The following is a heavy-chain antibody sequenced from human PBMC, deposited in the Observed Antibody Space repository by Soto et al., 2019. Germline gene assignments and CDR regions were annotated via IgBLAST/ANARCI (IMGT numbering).Heavy chain of an antibody. D-gene: IGHD3-22*01. CDR3: ARGHTKITMIVVVITTFDY. CDR2: ISYDGSNK. V-gene: IGHV3-30-3*01. J-gene: IGHJ4*02. Sequence: QVQLVESGGGVVQPGRSLRLSCAASGFTFSSYAMHWVRQAPGKGLEWVAVISYDGSNKYYADSVKGRFTISRDNSKNTLYLQMNSLRAEDTAVYYCARGHTKITMIVVVITTFDYWGQGTPVTVSS. CDR1: GFTFSSYA.